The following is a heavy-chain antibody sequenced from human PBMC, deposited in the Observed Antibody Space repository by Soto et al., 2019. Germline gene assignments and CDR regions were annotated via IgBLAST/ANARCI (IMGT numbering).Heavy chain of an antibody. CDR2: LRLDGSDQ. CDR1: GFIFSTCG. V-gene: IGHV3-30*02. J-gene: IGHJ6*02. CDR3: ARDSTSGATYSGPSYYAMDV. D-gene: IGHD2-15*01. Sequence: GSRTLSCRASGFIFSTCGMHWVHQAPGKSLEVLATLRLDGSDQWYAQSVRGQFTIPRDNSRNTLYLQMNSLRAEESAVYYCARDSTSGATYSGPSYYAMDVWGQGTTVPVSS.